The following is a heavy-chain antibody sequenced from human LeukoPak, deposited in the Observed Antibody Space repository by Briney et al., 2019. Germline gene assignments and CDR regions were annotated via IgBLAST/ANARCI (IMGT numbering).Heavy chain of an antibody. CDR1: GGSFSGYY. Sequence: SETLSPTCAVYGGSFSGYYWSWIRQPPGKGLEWIGEINHSGSTNYNPSLKSRVTISVDTSKNQFSLKLSSVTAADTAVYYCARGGPGTNFDYWGQGTLVTVSS. V-gene: IGHV4-34*01. CDR2: INHSGST. J-gene: IGHJ4*02. CDR3: ARGGPGTNFDY.